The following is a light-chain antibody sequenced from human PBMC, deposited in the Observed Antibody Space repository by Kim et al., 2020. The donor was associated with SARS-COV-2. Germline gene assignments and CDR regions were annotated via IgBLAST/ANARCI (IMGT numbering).Light chain of an antibody. CDR2: DAS. J-gene: IGKJ2*01. V-gene: IGKV3-20*01. CDR3: QQYGTSPLT. CDR1: QSVSNSY. Sequence: EIVLTQSPGTLSLSPGERATLSCRASQSVSNSYLAWYQQKPGQAPRLLIYDASSRATGIPDRFSGSGSGTDISLTISRLEPEDFAVYSCQQYGTSPLTFGQGTKLEI.